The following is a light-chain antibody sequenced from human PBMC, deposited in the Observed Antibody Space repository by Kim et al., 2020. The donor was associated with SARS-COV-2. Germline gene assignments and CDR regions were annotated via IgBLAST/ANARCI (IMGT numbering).Light chain of an antibody. CDR2: DTS. CDR1: TGAGSSGHH. J-gene: IGLJ2*01. V-gene: IGLV7-46*01. CDR3: LLYYDGYRI. Sequence: GGTVTLPCGSSTGAGSSGHHPYVFQQKPGQDPRTMIYDTSNKHSWTPARLSGSLLGGKAALTLSGALPEDEAEYYCLLYYDGYRIFGGGTQLTVL.